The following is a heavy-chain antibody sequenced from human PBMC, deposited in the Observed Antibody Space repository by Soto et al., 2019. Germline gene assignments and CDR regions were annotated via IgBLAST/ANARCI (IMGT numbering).Heavy chain of an antibody. J-gene: IGHJ4*02. D-gene: IGHD3-10*01. Sequence: EVQLLESGGGLVQPGGSLRLSCAASGFTFNNYAMTWVRQAPGKGLEWVSAISGGGDTTSYADSVKGRFTVSRDGSKNTLYRQMGSEGAGTPALYYWAKGGGGSGSQPPGVDFGGRGPLVTVSS. CDR1: GFTFNNYA. V-gene: IGHV3-23*01. CDR2: ISGGGDTT. CDR3: AKGGGGSGSQPPGVDF.